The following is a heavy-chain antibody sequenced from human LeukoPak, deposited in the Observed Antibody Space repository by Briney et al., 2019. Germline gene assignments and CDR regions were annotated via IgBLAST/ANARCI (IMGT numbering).Heavy chain of an antibody. CDR3: TTDPQETIWFGELYADY. V-gene: IGHV3-15*01. Sequence: GGSLRLSCAASGFTFSSYAMNWVRQAPGKGLEWVGRIKSKTDGGTTDYAAPVKGRFTISRDDSKNTLYLQMNSLKTEDTAVYYCTTDPQETIWFGELYADYWGQGTLVTVSS. CDR2: IKSKTDGGTT. D-gene: IGHD3-10*01. CDR1: GFTFSSYA. J-gene: IGHJ4*02.